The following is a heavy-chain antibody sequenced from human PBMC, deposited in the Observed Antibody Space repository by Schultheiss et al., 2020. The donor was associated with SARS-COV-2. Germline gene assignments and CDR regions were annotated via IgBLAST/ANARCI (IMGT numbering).Heavy chain of an antibody. CDR1: GFTVSSNY. CDR2: IKSKTDGGTT. CDR3: ASVPLFLRSGFPDGMDV. J-gene: IGHJ6*02. Sequence: GESLKISCAASGFTVSSNYMSWVRQAPGKGLEWVGRIKSKTDGGTTDYAAPVKGKFTISRDDSKNTLYLQMNSLRAEDTAVYYCASVPLFLRSGFPDGMDVWGQGTTVTVSS. V-gene: IGHV3-15*01. D-gene: IGHD4-17*01.